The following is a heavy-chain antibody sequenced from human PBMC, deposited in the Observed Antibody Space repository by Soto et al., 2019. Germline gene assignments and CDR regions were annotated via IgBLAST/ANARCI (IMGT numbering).Heavy chain of an antibody. CDR2: IYYSGST. D-gene: IGHD3-10*01. Sequence: QVQLQESGPGLVKPSETLSLTCTVSNDSISPYYWSWIRQPPGKGLEWIGFIYYSGSTTYNPSLMSRVTTSVATSKNQSSLKLTSVTAADMAIYFCARHFPPLHPGIHYFDLWGQGTLVTVSS. CDR1: NDSISPYY. V-gene: IGHV4-59*08. CDR3: ARHFPPLHPGIHYFDL. J-gene: IGHJ4*02.